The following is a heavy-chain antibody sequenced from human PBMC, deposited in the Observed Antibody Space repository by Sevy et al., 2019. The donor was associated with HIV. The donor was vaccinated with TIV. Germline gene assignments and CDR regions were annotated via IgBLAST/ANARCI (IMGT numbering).Heavy chain of an antibody. V-gene: IGHV3-21*01. Sequence: GGSLRLSCAASGFTLSSYSMNWVRQAPGKGLEWVSSISSSSSYIYYADSVKGRFTISRDNANNSLYLQMNSLRAEDTAVYYCARGSVVVPAAIWSTFVDYWGQGTLVTVSS. D-gene: IGHD2-2*01. CDR2: ISSSSSYI. CDR3: ARGSVVVPAAIWSTFVDY. J-gene: IGHJ4*02. CDR1: GFTLSSYS.